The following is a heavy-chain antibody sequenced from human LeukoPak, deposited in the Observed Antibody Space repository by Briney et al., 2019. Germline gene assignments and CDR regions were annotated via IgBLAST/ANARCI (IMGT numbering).Heavy chain of an antibody. J-gene: IGHJ4*02. CDR2: ISSSSSYI. V-gene: IGHV3-21*01. D-gene: IGHD2-21*02. Sequence: SGGSLRLSCAASGFTFSSYSMNWVRHAPGKGLEWFSSISSSSSYIYYADSVKGRFTISRDNAKNSLFLQMNSLRAEDTAVYYCARDGPCGGDCFVDYWGQGTLVTVSS. CDR1: GFTFSSYS. CDR3: ARDGPCGGDCFVDY.